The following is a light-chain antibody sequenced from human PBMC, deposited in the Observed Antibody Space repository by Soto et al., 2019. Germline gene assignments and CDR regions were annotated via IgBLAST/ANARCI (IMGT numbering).Light chain of an antibody. CDR3: LQDYDYPRT. J-gene: IGKJ1*01. CDR2: GAS. CDR1: QGIRTE. Sequence: ATQMTQSPSSLSASVGDRVTIACRASQGIRTELGWYQQKPGEAPKLLIYGASTLQSGVPSRFSGSGSGTDFTLTISSLQPEDFATYYGLQDYDYPRTFGQGTKVEMK. V-gene: IGKV1-6*01.